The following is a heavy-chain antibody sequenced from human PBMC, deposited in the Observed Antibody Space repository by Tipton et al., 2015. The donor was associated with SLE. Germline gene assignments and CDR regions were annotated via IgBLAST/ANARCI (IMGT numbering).Heavy chain of an antibody. CDR1: GFTVSSNH. CDR2: IYAADGGT. D-gene: IGHD2-8*02. Sequence: GSLRLSCAVSGFTVSSNHISWVRQAPGKGLEWVSIIYAADGGTNDADSVKGRFTISRDNLKNTLYLQMNSLRAEDTAVYYCARVRTGLWFFDYWGQGTLVSVSS. V-gene: IGHV3-66*01. J-gene: IGHJ4*02. CDR3: ARVRTGLWFFDY.